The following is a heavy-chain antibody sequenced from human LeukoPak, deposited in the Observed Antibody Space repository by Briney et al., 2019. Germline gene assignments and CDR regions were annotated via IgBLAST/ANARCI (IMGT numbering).Heavy chain of an antibody. D-gene: IGHD5-12*01. J-gene: IGHJ4*02. CDR1: GGSISSHD. V-gene: IGHV4-4*07. Sequence: PSETLSLTCTVSGGSISSHDWTWIRQPAGKGLEWIGRIYISGSPNYNPSLKSRVTMSVDTSKNQFSLKLTSVTAADTAVYYCARLRSGYDLFDYWGQGTLVTVSS. CDR3: ARLRSGYDLFDY. CDR2: IYISGSP.